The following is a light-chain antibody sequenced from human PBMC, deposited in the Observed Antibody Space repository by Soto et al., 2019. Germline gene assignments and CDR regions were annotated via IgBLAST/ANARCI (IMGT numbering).Light chain of an antibody. CDR1: QILLHSNGYTY. CDR3: MQALQTRT. Sequence: DIVMTQSPLSLPVTPGEPASISCRSSQILLHSNGYTYLDWYLQKPGQSPQLLIYLGSNRASGVPDRFSGSGSGTDFTLKISRVEAEDVGIYYCMQALQTRTFGQGTKVDIK. J-gene: IGKJ1*01. V-gene: IGKV2-28*01. CDR2: LGS.